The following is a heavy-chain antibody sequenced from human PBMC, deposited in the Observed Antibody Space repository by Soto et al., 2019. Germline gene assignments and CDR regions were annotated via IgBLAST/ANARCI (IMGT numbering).Heavy chain of an antibody. D-gene: IGHD3-10*01. Sequence: GASVKVSCKASGYTFTSYGISWVRQAPGQGLEWMGWINVYNGNTNYAQKLQGRVTMTTDTSTSTAYLDLRSLRSDDTAVYFCARDTSRGEYDDWRHGTLVTVSS. CDR1: GYTFTSYG. V-gene: IGHV1-18*01. CDR2: INVYNGNT. J-gene: IGHJ4*01. CDR3: ARDTSRGEYDD.